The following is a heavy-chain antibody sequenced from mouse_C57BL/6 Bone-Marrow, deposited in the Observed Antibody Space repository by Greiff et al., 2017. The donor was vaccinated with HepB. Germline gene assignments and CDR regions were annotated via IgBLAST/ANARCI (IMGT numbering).Heavy chain of an antibody. CDR3: ASGSSSRYFDV. CDR2: ISYDGSN. CDR1: GYSITSGYY. V-gene: IGHV3-6*01. Sequence: EVQLQESGPGLVKPSQSLSLTCSVTGYSITSGYYWNWIRQFPGNKLEWMGYISYDGSNNYNPSLKNRISITRDTSKNQFFLKLNSVTTEDTATYYCASGSSSRYFDVWGTGTTVTVSS. J-gene: IGHJ1*03. D-gene: IGHD1-1*01.